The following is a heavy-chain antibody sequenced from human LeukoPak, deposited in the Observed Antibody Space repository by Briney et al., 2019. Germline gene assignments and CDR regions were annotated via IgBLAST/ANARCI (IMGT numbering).Heavy chain of an antibody. D-gene: IGHD1-26*01. Sequence: SETLSLTCTVCAGSISNYYWSWVRQPAGKGLEWIGRIYASGRTDYNPSLKSRVTMSVDTSKKQFSLKLSSVTAGDTAVYFCANGGNSGSYFEDWGQGTLVTVSS. CDR2: IYASGRT. J-gene: IGHJ4*02. V-gene: IGHV4-4*07. CDR3: ANGGNSGSYFED. CDR1: AGSISNYY.